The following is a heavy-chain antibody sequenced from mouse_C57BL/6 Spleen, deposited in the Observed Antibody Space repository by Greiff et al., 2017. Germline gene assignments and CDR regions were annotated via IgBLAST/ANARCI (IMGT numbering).Heavy chain of an antibody. D-gene: IGHD1-1*01. V-gene: IGHV7-3*01. CDR3: ASLYGSSSYWYFDV. Sequence: DVKLVESGGGLVQPGGSLSLSCAASGFTFTDYYMSWVRQPPGKALEWLGFIRNKANGYTTEYSASVKGRFTISRDNSQSILYLQMNALRAEDRATYYCASLYGSSSYWYFDVWGTGTTVTVAS. CDR1: GFTFTDYY. CDR2: IRNKANGYTT. J-gene: IGHJ1*03.